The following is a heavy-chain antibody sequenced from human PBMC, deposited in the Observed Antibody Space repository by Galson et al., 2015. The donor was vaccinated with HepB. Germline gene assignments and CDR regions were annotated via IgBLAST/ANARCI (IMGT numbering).Heavy chain of an antibody. CDR1: GYTFSTYG. CDR2: VSAKNGNT. CDR3: AGESMPCPWGDY. J-gene: IGHJ4*02. D-gene: IGHD7-27*01. Sequence: SVKVSCTASGYTFSTYGITWVRQAPGQGLEWMGWVSAKNGNTKYAQKFQDRVTMTPETYTSKAYMELRSLRSDDTAFYYSAGESMPCPWGDYWGQGTLVTVSS. V-gene: IGHV1-18*01.